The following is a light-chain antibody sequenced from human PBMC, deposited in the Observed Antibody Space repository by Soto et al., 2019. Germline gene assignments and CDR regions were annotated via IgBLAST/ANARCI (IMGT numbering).Light chain of an antibody. V-gene: IGKV1-12*01. CDR3: QQAHSLTPLT. CDR1: QAIGSW. CDR2: AAS. J-gene: IGKJ4*01. Sequence: DIQMTQSPSSVSASVGDRVTITCRASQAIGSWLVWYQQRPGKAPEFLITAASTLRSGVPSRFSAGGSGTEFTLTISSLQPEDLATYYCQQAHSLTPLTFDGVTKVEI.